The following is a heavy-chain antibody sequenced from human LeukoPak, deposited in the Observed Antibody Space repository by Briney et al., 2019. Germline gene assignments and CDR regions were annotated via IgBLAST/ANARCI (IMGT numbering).Heavy chain of an antibody. CDR3: ARERKPVGFDY. CDR1: GFSLSDYY. D-gene: IGHD1-26*01. J-gene: IGHJ4*02. V-gene: IGHV3-11*04. Sequence: GVPLRLSCAVSGFSLSDYYMRWMREAPGKGLVGVSYIRRSGSTIYYADSVKGRFTISRDNAKNSLYLQMNSLRVEDTAVYYCARERKPVGFDYWGQGTLVTVSS. CDR2: IRRSGSTI.